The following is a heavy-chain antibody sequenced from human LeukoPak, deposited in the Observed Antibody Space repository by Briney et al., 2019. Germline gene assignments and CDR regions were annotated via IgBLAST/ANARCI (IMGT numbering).Heavy chain of an antibody. CDR2: ISYDGSNK. J-gene: IGHJ4*02. Sequence: PGGSLRLSCAASGFTFSSYAMHWVRQAPGKGLEWVAVISYDGSNKYYADSVKGRFTISRDNSKNTLYLQMNSLRGKDTAVYYCAKVLYSSGFYGNYWGQGTLVTVSS. CDR3: AKVLYSSGFYGNY. CDR1: GFTFSSYA. D-gene: IGHD6-19*01. V-gene: IGHV3-30-3*01.